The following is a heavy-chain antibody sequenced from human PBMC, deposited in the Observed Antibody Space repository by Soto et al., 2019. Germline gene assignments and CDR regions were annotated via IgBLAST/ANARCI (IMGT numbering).Heavy chain of an antibody. J-gene: IGHJ6*02. CDR3: ARGLPFDCSSSNCYKHYYYYYGMDV. Sequence: GASVKVSCKTSGYTFTNYNINWVRQAPGQGLEWMAWVSAYNGNTKYSQKLQGRVTMTTDTSTSTAYMELRSLRSDDTAMYYCARGLPFDCSSSNCYKHYYYYYGMDVWGQGTTVTVSS. D-gene: IGHD2-2*02. CDR1: GYTFTNYN. V-gene: IGHV1-18*04. CDR2: VSAYNGNT.